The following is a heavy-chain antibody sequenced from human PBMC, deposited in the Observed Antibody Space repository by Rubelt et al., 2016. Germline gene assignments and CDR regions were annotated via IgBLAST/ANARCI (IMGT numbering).Heavy chain of an antibody. CDR3: AIEGDSYAPFDY. Sequence: WMGWMNPNSGNTGYAQKFQGRVTMTRDTSISTAYMELSSLRSEDTAVYYCAIEGDSYAPFDYWGHGTLVTVSS. J-gene: IGHJ4*01. V-gene: IGHV1-8*01. D-gene: IGHD5-18*01. CDR2: MNPNSGNT.